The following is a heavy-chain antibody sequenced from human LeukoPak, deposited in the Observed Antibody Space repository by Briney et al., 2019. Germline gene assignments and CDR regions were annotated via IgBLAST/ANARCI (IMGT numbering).Heavy chain of an antibody. CDR1: GYTLTELS. CDR3: ATRLRYFDWLLYPFDY. D-gene: IGHD3-9*01. J-gene: IGHJ4*02. Sequence: ASVTVSCKVSGYTLTELSMHWVRQAPGKGLEWMGGFDPEDGETIYAQKFQGRVTMTEDTSTDTAYMELSSLRSEDTAVYYCATRLRYFDWLLYPFDYWGQGTLVTVSS. CDR2: FDPEDGET. V-gene: IGHV1-24*01.